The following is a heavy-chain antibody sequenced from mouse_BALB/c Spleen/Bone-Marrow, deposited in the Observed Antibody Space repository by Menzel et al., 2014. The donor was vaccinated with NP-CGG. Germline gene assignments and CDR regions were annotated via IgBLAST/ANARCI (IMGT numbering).Heavy chain of an antibody. J-gene: IGHJ4*01. CDR3: AREADGYYVGAMDY. Sequence: EVQLVESGPELGKPGASVKMSCKASGYTFSSYVIHWMKQKPGQGLEWIGYINPYNDGTKYNEKFKGKATLTSDKSSSTAYIGLSSLTSEDSAVYYCAREADGYYVGAMDYWGQGTSVTVSS. CDR2: INPYNDGT. CDR1: GYTFSSYV. D-gene: IGHD2-3*01. V-gene: IGHV1-14*01.